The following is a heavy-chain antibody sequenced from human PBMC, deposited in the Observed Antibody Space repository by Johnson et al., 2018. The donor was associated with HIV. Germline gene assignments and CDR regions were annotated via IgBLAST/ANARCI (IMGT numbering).Heavy chain of an antibody. J-gene: IGHJ3*02. CDR1: GFTFDNYA. V-gene: IGHV3-43D*03. CDR3: AKDSKWLRSEGVGAFDI. CDR2: ISWDGGST. Sequence: VQLVESGGGVVRPGGSLRLSCAASGFTFDNYAMSWVRQAPGKGLEWVSLISWDGGSTYYADSVKGRFTISRDNSKNSLYLQMNSLRAEDTALYYCAKDSKWLRSEGVGAFDIWGQGTMVTVSS. D-gene: IGHD5-12*01.